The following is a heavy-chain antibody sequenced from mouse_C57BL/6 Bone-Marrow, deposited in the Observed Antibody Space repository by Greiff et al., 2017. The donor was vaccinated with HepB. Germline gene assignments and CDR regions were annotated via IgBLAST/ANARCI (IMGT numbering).Heavy chain of an antibody. J-gene: IGHJ2*01. D-gene: IGHD4-1*01. V-gene: IGHV5-16*01. Sequence: EVNVVESEGGLVQPGSSMKLSCTASGFTFSDYYMAWVRQVPEKGLEWVANINYDGSSTYYLDSLKSRFIISRDNAKNILYLQMSSLKSEDTATYYCARAGVYYFDYWGQGTTLTVSS. CDR3: ARAGVYYFDY. CDR1: GFTFSDYY. CDR2: INYDGSST.